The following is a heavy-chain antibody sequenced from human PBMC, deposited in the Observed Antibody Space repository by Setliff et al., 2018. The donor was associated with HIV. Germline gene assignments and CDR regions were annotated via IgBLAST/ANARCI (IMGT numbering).Heavy chain of an antibody. CDR1: GYTFTGYY. V-gene: IGHV1-2*04. CDR3: ARTSPQITMVRGYYGMDV. J-gene: IGHJ6*02. Sequence: ASVKVSCKASGYTFTGYYMHWVRQAPGQGLEWMGWINPNSGGTNYAQKFQGWVTMTRDTSISTAYMELSRLRSDDTAVYYCARTSPQITMVRGYYGMDVWGQGTTVTVS. D-gene: IGHD3-10*01. CDR2: INPNSGGT.